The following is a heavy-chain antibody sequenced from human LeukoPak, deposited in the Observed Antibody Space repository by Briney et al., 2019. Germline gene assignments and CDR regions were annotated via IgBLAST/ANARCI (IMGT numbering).Heavy chain of an antibody. CDR1: GGSISSSNW. D-gene: IGHD1-26*01. CDR2: IYHSGST. CDR3: ARRGGSYYVSQIDY. V-gene: IGHV4-4*02. Sequence: SETLSLTCAVSGGSISSSNWWSWVRQPPGKGLEWIGEIYHSGSTYYNPSLKSRVTISVDTSKNQFSLKLSSVTAADTAVYYCARRGGSYYVSQIDYWGQGTLVTVSS. J-gene: IGHJ4*02.